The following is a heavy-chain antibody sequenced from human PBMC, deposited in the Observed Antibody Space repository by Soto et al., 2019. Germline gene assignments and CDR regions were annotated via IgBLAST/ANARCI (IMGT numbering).Heavy chain of an antibody. CDR2: MNPNSGNT. CDR3: VSYVRSYYNGMDV. D-gene: IGHD3-16*01. CDR1: GYTFSSHD. Sequence: QVQLVQSGAEVKKPRASVKVSCKASGYTFSSHDINWVRQATGQGLEWMGWMNPNSGNTGYAQKFQGRVTMTRNTSISTAYMELSSLRSEDMAVYYCVSYVRSYYNGMDVWGQGTTVTVSS. V-gene: IGHV1-8*01. J-gene: IGHJ6*02.